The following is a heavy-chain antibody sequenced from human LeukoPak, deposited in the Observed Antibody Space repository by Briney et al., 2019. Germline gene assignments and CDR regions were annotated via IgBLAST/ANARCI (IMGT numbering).Heavy chain of an antibody. V-gene: IGHV1-69*04. CDR2: IIPILGIA. J-gene: IGHJ4*02. D-gene: IGHD3-10*01. CDR3: AGRYGSGSYPFDY. Sequence: SVKVSCKASGGTFSSYAISWVRQVPGQGLEWMGRIIPILGIANYAQEFQGRVTITADKSTSTAYMELSSLRSEDTAVYYCAGRYGSGSYPFDYWGQGTLVTVSS. CDR1: GGTFSSYA.